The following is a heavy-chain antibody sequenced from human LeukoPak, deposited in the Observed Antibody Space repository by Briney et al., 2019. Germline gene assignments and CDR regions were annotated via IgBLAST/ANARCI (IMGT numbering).Heavy chain of an antibody. D-gene: IGHD2-8*01. V-gene: IGHV3-23*01. CDR2: ISGSGGST. CDR1: GFTFSKYA. CDR3: ATRGHIVVMAKPVVDP. J-gene: IGHJ5*02. Sequence: GGSLRLSCAASGFTFSKYAMTWVRQAPGKGLEWVSSISGSGGSTYYADSLKGRFTISRDNSKNTLYLQMNSLRAEDTAVYYCATRGHIVVMAKPVVDPWGQGTLVTVSS.